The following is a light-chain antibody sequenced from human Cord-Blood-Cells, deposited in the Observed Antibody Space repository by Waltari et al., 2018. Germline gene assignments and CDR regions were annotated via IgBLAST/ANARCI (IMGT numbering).Light chain of an antibody. CDR2: GAS. Sequence: ENVLTQSPVTLSLSPGERATLSCRVSQSVSSSYLAWYHKKPGKAPRLLIYGASSRATGIPDRFSGSGSVTDFTLTIIRLEPEDFAVYYCQQYGSSPKVTFGQGTRLEI. J-gene: IGKJ5*01. CDR3: QQYGSSPKVT. CDR1: QSVSSSY. V-gene: IGKV3-20*01.